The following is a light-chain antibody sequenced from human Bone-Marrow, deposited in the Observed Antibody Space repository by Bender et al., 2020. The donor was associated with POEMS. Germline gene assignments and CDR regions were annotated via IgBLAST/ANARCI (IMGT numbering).Light chain of an antibody. Sequence: SYVLTQPPSVSVAPGQTARITCGGNNIGSRSVHWYQQKPGQAPVLVVYDDSDRPSGILERFSGSKSGNTATLTISRVEAGDEADYYCQVWDSSNDLHVVFGGGTKLTVL. CDR1: NIGSRS. V-gene: IGLV3-21*02. CDR3: QVWDSSNDLHVV. J-gene: IGLJ2*01. CDR2: DDS.